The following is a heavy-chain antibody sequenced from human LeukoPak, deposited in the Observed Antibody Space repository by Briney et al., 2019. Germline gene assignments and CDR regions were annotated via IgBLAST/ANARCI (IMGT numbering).Heavy chain of an antibody. CDR3: ARARDGYRTDYFDY. D-gene: IGHD5-24*01. J-gene: IGHJ4*02. CDR2: ISSGSSSI. V-gene: IGHV3-48*03. Sequence: GGSLRLSCAASGFTFSSYEMNWVRQAPGKGLEWASYISSGSSSIFYADSVKGRFTISRDNAKNSLYLQMNSLRAEDTAVYYCARARDGYRTDYFDYWGQGTLVTVSS. CDR1: GFTFSSYE.